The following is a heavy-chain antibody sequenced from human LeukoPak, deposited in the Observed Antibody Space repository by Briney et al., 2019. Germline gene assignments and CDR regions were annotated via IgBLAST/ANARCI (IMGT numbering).Heavy chain of an antibody. CDR1: GFTFSSYA. D-gene: IGHD6-13*01. J-gene: IGHJ4*02. V-gene: IGHV3-23*01. CDR3: AKDLSSSWYYFGY. Sequence: GGSLRLSCAASGFTFSSYAMSWVRQAPGKGLEWVSAISGSGGSTYYADSVKGRFTVSRDNSKNTLYLQMNSLRAEDTAVYYCAKDLSSSWYYFGYWGQGTLVTVSS. CDR2: ISGSGGST.